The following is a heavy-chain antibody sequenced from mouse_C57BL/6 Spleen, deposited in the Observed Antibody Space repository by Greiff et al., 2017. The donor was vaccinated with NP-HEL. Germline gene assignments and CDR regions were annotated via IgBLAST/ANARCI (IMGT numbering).Heavy chain of an antibody. CDR2: IHPNSGSP. CDR1: GYTFTSYW. J-gene: IGHJ4*01. V-gene: IGHV1-64*01. CDR3: ARADYGSSSYYYAMDY. D-gene: IGHD1-1*01. Sequence: QVQLQQPGAELVKPGASVKLSCKASGYTFTSYWMHWVKQRPGQGLEWIGMIHPNSGSPNYNEKFKSKATLTVNKSSSTAYMQLSSLTSEDSAVYYCARADYGSSSYYYAMDYWGQGTSGTVSS.